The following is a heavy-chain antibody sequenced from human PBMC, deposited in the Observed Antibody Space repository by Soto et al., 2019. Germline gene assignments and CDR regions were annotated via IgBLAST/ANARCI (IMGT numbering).Heavy chain of an antibody. CDR2: INYIGCT. V-gene: IGHV4-61*01. Sequence: SETLSLTCTVSGASMNGDAMSSHYRSWLRQPPGKGLAWIGNINYIGCTCYNPFVQRRVPLSVDYYNYQCSLKLNSVTSADTAVYYCARASMSGGNCASHYARDVRGQGTTGTVSS. D-gene: IGHD2-15*01. J-gene: IGHJ6*02. CDR3: ARASMSGGNCASHYARDV. CDR1: GASMNGDAMSSHY.